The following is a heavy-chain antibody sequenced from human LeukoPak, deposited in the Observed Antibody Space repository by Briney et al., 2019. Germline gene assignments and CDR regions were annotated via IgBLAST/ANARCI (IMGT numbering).Heavy chain of an antibody. CDR1: GFTFSNAW. Sequence: KSGGSLRLSCAASGFTFSNAWMSWVRQAPGKGLKWVSSITSSSTYIYYADSMKGRFTISRDNAKNSLYLQMNSLRAEDTAVYYCAELGITMIGGVWGKGTTVTISS. CDR3: AELGITMIGGV. CDR2: ITSSSTYI. J-gene: IGHJ6*04. V-gene: IGHV3-21*01. D-gene: IGHD3-10*02.